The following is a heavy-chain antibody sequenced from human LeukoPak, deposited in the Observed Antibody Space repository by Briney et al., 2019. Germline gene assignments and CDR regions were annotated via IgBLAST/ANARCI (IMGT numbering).Heavy chain of an antibody. CDR1: GFTFDDYA. CDR3: AKAPCGDDCYADY. CDR2: ISWNSGSI. V-gene: IGHV3-9*01. J-gene: IGHJ4*02. D-gene: IGHD2-21*02. Sequence: GGSLRLSCAASGFTFDDYAMHWVRQAPGKGLEWVSGISWNSGSIGYADSVKGRFTISRDNAKNSLYLQMNSLRAEDTALYYCAKAPCGDDCYADYWGQGTLVTVSS.